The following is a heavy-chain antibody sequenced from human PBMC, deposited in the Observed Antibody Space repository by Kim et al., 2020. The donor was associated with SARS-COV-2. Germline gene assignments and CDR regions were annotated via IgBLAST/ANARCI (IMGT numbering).Heavy chain of an antibody. J-gene: IGHJ6*02. CDR3: TRVGNYYDSESRTTHGFDI. CDR1: GFTFSNYW. Sequence: GGSLRLSCTASGFTFSNYWMQWVRQAPGKGLFWVARITNDGRSTAYADSVEGRFTISRDNARNTLYLQMSSLRADDTAMYYCTRVGNYYDSESRTTHGFDIWVQGSRVTVS. D-gene: IGHD3-10*01. V-gene: IGHV3-74*01. CDR2: ITNDGRST.